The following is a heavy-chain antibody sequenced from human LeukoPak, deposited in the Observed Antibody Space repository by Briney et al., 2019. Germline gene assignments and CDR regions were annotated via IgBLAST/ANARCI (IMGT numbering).Heavy chain of an antibody. Sequence: SETLSLTCTVSGGSISSGDYYWSWIRQPPGKGLEWIGYIYYSGSTYYNPSLKSRVTISGDMSKNQFSLKLSSVTAADTAVYYCARGGLYYDFWSGINQPGTNWFDPWGQGTLVTVSS. CDR3: ARGGLYYDFWSGINQPGTNWFDP. J-gene: IGHJ5*02. V-gene: IGHV4-30-4*02. CDR1: GGSISSGDYY. CDR2: IYYSGST. D-gene: IGHD3-3*01.